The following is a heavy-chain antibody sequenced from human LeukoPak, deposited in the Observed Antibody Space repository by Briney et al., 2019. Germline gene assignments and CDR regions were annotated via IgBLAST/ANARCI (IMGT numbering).Heavy chain of an antibody. Sequence: ASVKLSYKASGYTFTGYYMHWVREAPGQRLGWMGWINPNSGGTNYAQKFQGRVTMTRDTSISTAYMELSRLRSDDTAVYYCARELFLYYYDSSGYYIDPWGQGTLVTVSS. CDR3: ARELFLYYYDSSGYYIDP. D-gene: IGHD3-22*01. J-gene: IGHJ5*02. V-gene: IGHV1-2*02. CDR2: INPNSGGT. CDR1: GYTFTGYY.